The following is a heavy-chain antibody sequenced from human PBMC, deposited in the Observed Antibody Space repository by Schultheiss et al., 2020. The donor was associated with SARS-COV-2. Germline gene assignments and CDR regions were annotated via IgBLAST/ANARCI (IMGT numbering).Heavy chain of an antibody. CDR3: ARGDDYGVYALDY. Sequence: SETLSLTCTVSGGSISSGGYYWSWIRQHPGKGLEWIGYIYYSGSTYYNPSLKSRVTISVDTSKNQFSLKLTSVTAADTAVYYCARGDDYGVYALDYWGQGTLVTVSS. D-gene: IGHD4-17*01. CDR2: IYYSGST. CDR1: GGSISSGGYY. J-gene: IGHJ4*02. V-gene: IGHV4-31*03.